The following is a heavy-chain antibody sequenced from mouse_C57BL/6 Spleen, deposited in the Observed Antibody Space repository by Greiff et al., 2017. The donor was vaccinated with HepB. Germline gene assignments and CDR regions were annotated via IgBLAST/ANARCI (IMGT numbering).Heavy chain of an antibody. Sequence: VMLVESGPGLVAPSQSLSITCTVSGFSLTSYAISWVRQPPGKGLEWLGVIWTGGGTNYNSALKSRLSISTDTTKSQVFLKMNSLQTDDTARYYCARNELGRGYWYFDVWGTGTTVTVSS. CDR2: IWTGGGT. J-gene: IGHJ1*03. CDR3: ARNELGRGYWYFDV. CDR1: GFSLTSYA. V-gene: IGHV2-9-1*01. D-gene: IGHD4-1*01.